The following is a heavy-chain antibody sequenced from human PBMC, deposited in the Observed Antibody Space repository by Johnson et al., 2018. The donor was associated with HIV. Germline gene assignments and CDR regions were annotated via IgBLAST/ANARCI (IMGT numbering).Heavy chain of an antibody. J-gene: IGHJ3*02. Sequence: QVQLVESGGGVVQPGRSLRLSCAASGFSFSSYGMAWVRQAPGKGLEWVTVISFAGVKKYYADSVKGRFTISRDNSRNTLYLQMNSLKTEDTAVYYCTTDVLGVDAFDIWGQGTMVTVSS. V-gene: IGHV3-33*08. CDR2: ISFAGVKK. CDR1: GFSFSSYG. D-gene: IGHD4/OR15-4a*01. CDR3: TTDVLGVDAFDI.